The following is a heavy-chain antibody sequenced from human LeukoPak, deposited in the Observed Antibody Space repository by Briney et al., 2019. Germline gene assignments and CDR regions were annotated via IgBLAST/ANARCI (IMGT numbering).Heavy chain of an antibody. CDR2: IKQDGNEK. CDR3: AREYYYGSGSYYNGY. CDR1: GFTFRSYW. V-gene: IGHV3-7*04. Sequence: GGSLRLSCAASGFTFRSYWMTWVRQAPGKGLEWVANIKQDGNEKYYVDSVKGRFTISRDNAKNSLYLQMNSLRAEDTAVYYCAREYYYGSGSYYNGYWGQGTLVTVPS. D-gene: IGHD3-10*01. J-gene: IGHJ4*02.